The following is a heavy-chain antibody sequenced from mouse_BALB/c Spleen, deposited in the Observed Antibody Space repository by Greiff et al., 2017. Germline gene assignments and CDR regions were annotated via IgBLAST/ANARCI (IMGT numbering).Heavy chain of an antibody. CDR3: ARLGDYGPYAMDY. J-gene: IGHJ4*01. V-gene: IGHV4-2*02. D-gene: IGHD2-4*01. Sequence: EVHLVESGGGLVQPGGSLNLSCAASGFDFSRYWMSWARQAPGKGQEWIGEINPGSSTINYTPSLKDKFIISRDNAKNTLYLQMSKVRSEDTALYYCARLGDYGPYAMDYWGQGTSVTVSS. CDR1: GFDFSRYW. CDR2: INPGSSTI.